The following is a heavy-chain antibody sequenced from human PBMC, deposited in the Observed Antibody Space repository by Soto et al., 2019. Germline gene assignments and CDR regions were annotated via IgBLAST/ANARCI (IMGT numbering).Heavy chain of an antibody. CDR2: MSYSGPN. V-gene: IGHV4-31*03. CDR1: GGSISSGGYF. Sequence: SETLSLTCTVSGGSISSGGYFWSWIRQRPGKGLEWIGYMSYSGPNHYNPSLKSRVTMSVDTSKNQFSLRLSSVTAADTAIYDCATRITVFGLLIPPFDPWGQGTQVTVSS. CDR3: ATRITVFGLLIPPFDP. J-gene: IGHJ5*02. D-gene: IGHD3-3*01.